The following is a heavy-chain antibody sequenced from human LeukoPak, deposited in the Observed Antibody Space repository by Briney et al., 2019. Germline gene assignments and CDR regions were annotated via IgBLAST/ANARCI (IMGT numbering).Heavy chain of an antibody. CDR2: ISSGSSTI. CDR3: ARGEGSGSSDYFDY. Sequence: GGSLRLSCAASGLTFSTYSMNWVRQAPGKGLEWVSYISSGSSTIYYADSVKGRLTISRDNAKNSLYLQMNSLRAEDTAVYYCARGEGSGSSDYFDYWGQGTLVTVSS. J-gene: IGHJ4*02. V-gene: IGHV3-48*04. CDR1: GLTFSTYS. D-gene: IGHD3-10*01.